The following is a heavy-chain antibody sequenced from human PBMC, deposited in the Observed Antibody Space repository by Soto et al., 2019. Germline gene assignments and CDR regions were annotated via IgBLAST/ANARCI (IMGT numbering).Heavy chain of an antibody. V-gene: IGHV1-46*01. CDR3: ARVSGSYWPFDY. Sequence: EASVKVSCKASGYTFTNYYIHWVRQAPGQGPEWMGIINPGDGRTTYTQKFQGRVTMIRDTSTSTVYMELSSLRSEDTAVYYCARVSGSYWPFDYWGQGTLVTVSS. D-gene: IGHD1-26*01. CDR1: GYTFTNYY. CDR2: INPGDGRT. J-gene: IGHJ4*02.